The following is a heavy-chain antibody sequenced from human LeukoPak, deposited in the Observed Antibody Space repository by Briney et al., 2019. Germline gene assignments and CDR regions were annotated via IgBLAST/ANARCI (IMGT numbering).Heavy chain of an antibody. J-gene: IGHJ5*02. V-gene: IGHV1-18*01. CDR1: GYIFTSYG. CDR3: ARSTVTTFGVDWFDP. Sequence: ASVKVSCKASGYIFTSYGISWVRQAPGQGLEWMGRISAYNGNTNYAHKFQGRVTMTTDTSTSTAYMELRSLRSDDTAVYYCARSTVTTFGVDWFDPWGQGTLVTVSS. D-gene: IGHD4-17*01. CDR2: ISAYNGNT.